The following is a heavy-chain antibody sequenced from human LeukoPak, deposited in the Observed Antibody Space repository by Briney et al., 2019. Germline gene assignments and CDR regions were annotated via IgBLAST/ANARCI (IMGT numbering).Heavy chain of an antibody. D-gene: IGHD3-22*01. J-gene: IGHJ6*03. CDR3: ARENYYYDSSGYYYIYYMDV. Sequence: GGSLRLSCAASGFTFSSNYMNWVRQAPGKGLEWVSVIYSGGSTYYADSVKGRFTISRDNSKNTLYLQMNSLRAEDTAVYYCARENYYYDSSGYYYIYYMDVWGKGTTVTVSS. CDR2: IYSGGST. CDR1: GFTFSSNY. V-gene: IGHV3-53*01.